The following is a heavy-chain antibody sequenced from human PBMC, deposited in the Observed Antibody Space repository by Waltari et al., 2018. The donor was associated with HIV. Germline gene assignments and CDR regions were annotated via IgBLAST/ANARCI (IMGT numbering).Heavy chain of an antibody. D-gene: IGHD4-17*01. Sequence: QVQLVQSGAEVKKPGSSVKVSCKASGGSFSSYVISWVRQAPGPGLEWMGGIIPMFGAANYAQNFLSRVTISADESTKTAYMELSGLRSEDTAMYYCARETQETTGGRIFDFWGQGTMVTVSS. J-gene: IGHJ4*02. V-gene: IGHV1-69*12. CDR2: IIPMFGAA. CDR3: ARETQETTGGRIFDF. CDR1: GGSFSSYV.